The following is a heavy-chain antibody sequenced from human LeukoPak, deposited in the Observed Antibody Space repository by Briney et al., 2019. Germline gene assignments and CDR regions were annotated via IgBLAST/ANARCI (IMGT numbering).Heavy chain of an antibody. D-gene: IGHD3-10*01. CDR2: ISSSSSYI. J-gene: IGHJ4*02. Sequence: GGSLRLSCAASGFTFSSYSMNWVRQAPGKGLEWVSSISSSSSYIYYADSVKCRFTISRDNAKNSLYLQMNSLRAEDTAVYYCARDDYGSGTAFDYWGQGTLVTVSS. CDR3: ARDDYGSGTAFDY. CDR1: GFTFSSYS. V-gene: IGHV3-21*01.